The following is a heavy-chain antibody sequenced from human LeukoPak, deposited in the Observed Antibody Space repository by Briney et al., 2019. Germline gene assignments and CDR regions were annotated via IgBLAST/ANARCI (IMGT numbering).Heavy chain of an antibody. V-gene: IGHV3-48*03. D-gene: IGHD4-23*01. CDR3: ARVYGGRQVDY. CDR1: GFTFSSYE. J-gene: IGHJ4*02. CDR2: ISIGDSAI. Sequence: GGSLRLSCAASGFTFSSYEMNWVRQAPGKWLGWGSYISIGDSAIYYADSVKGRFTTSGDNDKKSMYLQMNSLRAEDTAVYYCARVYGGRQVDYWRRGTLITVS.